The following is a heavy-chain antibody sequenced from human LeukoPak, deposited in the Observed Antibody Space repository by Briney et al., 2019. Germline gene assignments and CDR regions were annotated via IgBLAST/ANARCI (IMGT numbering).Heavy chain of an antibody. CDR2: ISGSGGSI. J-gene: IGHJ4*02. CDR3: AKSGYNYYDSSGYADY. Sequence: ETGGSLRLSCAASGFTFSSYAMSWVRQAPGKGLEWVSAISGSGGSIYYADSVKGRFTISRDNSKNTLYLQMNSLRAEDTAVYYCAKSGYNYYDSSGYADYWGQGTLVTVSS. D-gene: IGHD3-22*01. CDR1: GFTFSSYA. V-gene: IGHV3-23*01.